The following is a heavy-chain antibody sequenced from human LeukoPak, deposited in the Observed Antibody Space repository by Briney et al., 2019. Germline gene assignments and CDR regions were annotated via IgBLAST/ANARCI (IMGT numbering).Heavy chain of an antibody. V-gene: IGHV3-53*01. Sequence: GGSLRLSCAASGFTVSSNYMSWVRQAPGKGLEWVSVIYSGGSTYYGDSVKGRFTISRDNSKNTLYLQMNSLRAEDTAVYYCARGLKYSIGWYYFDYWGQGTLVTVSS. J-gene: IGHJ4*02. CDR2: IYSGGST. CDR1: GFTVSSNY. D-gene: IGHD6-19*01. CDR3: ARGLKYSIGWYYFDY.